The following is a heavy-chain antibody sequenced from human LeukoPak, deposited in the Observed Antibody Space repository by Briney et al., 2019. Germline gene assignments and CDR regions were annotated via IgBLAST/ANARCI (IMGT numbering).Heavy chain of an antibody. J-gene: IGHJ3*02. CDR1: GFTFSSYG. CDR2: MWSDGANK. CDR3: ARTTVVTPRAFDI. V-gene: IGHV3-33*01. D-gene: IGHD4-23*01. Sequence: GGSLRLSCAASGFTFSSYGMHWVRQAPGKGLEWVAIMWSDGANKYYADSVKGRFTISRDNSKNTLYLQMNSLRAEDTAVYYCARTTVVTPRAFDIWGQGTMVTVSS.